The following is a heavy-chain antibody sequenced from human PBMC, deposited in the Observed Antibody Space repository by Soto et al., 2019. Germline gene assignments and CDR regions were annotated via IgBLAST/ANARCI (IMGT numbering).Heavy chain of an antibody. CDR1: GFTFSTYD. V-gene: IGHV3-13*05. CDR3: ARAYSGRLPRRADYYFAMDV. Sequence: EVQLVESGGGVVQPGGSLRLSCAASGFTFSTYDMHWVRQATGKGLEWVSAIGSADDPYYLGSVKGRFTISRENAKNSLYLQMTSLRAGDTAVYYCARAYSGRLPRRADYYFAMDVWGQGTTVTVSS. J-gene: IGHJ6*02. CDR2: IGSADDP. D-gene: IGHD2-15*01.